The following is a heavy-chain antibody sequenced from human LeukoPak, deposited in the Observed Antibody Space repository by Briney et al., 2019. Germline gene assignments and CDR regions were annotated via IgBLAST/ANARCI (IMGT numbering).Heavy chain of an antibody. CDR1: GFTFSSYA. CDR3: AKDSRAGTRNSDAFDI. Sequence: GGSLRLSCAASGFTFSSYAMSWVRQAPGKGLEWVSAISGSGGSTYYADSVKGRFTISRVNSKNTLYLQMNSLRAEDTAVYYCAKDSRAGTRNSDAFDIWSQGTMVTVSS. D-gene: IGHD1-7*01. J-gene: IGHJ3*02. CDR2: ISGSGGST. V-gene: IGHV3-23*01.